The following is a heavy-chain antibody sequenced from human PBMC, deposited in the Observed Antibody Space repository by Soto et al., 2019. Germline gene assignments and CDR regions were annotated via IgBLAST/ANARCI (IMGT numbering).Heavy chain of an antibody. CDR3: AKDDSLGHEYYDILTGYYTFFGYFDY. J-gene: IGHJ4*02. CDR2: ISGSGGST. V-gene: IGHV3-23*01. Sequence: PGGSLRLSCAASGFTFSSYAMSWVRQAPGKGLEWVSAISGSGGSTYYADSVKGRFTISRDNSKNTLYLQMNSLRAEDTAVYYCAKDDSLGHEYYDILTGYYTFFGYFDYWGQGTLVTVSS. CDR1: GFTFSSYA. D-gene: IGHD3-9*01.